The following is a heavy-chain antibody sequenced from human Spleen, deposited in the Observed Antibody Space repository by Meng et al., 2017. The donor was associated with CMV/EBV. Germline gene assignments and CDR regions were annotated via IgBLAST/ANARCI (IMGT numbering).Heavy chain of an antibody. CDR3: ARMECQWSY. V-gene: IGHV4-38-2*02. CDR1: GWSVGNFYY. D-gene: IGHD2-15*01. CDR2: FRNSGSN. J-gene: IGHJ4*02. Sequence: LSRTATVPGWSVGNFYYCGWFRQGPGKGLGWIGSFRNSGSNYYSPSLQSRVTISVDTSKNQFSLNLRSVTATDTAVCYYARMECQWSYWGQGTLVTVSS.